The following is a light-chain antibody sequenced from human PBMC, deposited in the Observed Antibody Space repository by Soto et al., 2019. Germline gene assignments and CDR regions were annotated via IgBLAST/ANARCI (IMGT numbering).Light chain of an antibody. Sequence: EIVLTQSPGTLSVSPGERATLSYRASQSVSSKLAWYKQKPGQAPRLLFYGASTGATGIPARFSGSGSETEFNLSISSLQSEDFAVYYCQQYNNWPGTFGQGTKVDIK. J-gene: IGKJ1*01. V-gene: IGKV3-15*01. CDR1: QSVSSK. CDR2: GAS. CDR3: QQYNNWPGT.